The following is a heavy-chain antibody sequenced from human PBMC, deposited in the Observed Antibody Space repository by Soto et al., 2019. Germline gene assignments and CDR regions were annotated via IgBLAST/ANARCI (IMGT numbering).Heavy chain of an antibody. J-gene: IGHJ4*02. Sequence: QITLKESGPTLMKPTQTLTLTCTFSGFSLSTTGMGVGWIRQPPGKALEWLALIYWDDGKRYSPSLTSRLTITKDTSKNRVVLTMTNMDPVDTATYYCAHAYSSNWIFDYWGQGTLVTVPS. CDR3: AHAYSSNWIFDY. CDR1: GFSLSTTGMG. D-gene: IGHD6-13*01. CDR2: IYWDDGK. V-gene: IGHV2-5*02.